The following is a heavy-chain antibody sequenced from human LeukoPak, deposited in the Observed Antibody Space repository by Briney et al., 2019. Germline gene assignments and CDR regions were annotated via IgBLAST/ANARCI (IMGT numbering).Heavy chain of an antibody. J-gene: IGHJ4*02. V-gene: IGHV3-74*01. D-gene: IGHD3-22*01. CDR1: GFTFSSYW. CDR2: INSDGGST. Sequence: GRSLRLSCAASGFTFSSYWMHWVRQVPGKGLVWVSRINSDGGSTNYADSVKGRFTISRDNARNTLYLQMHSLRAEDTAVYYCARGFESSGYSYFAYWGQGTLVTVSS. CDR3: ARGFESSGYSYFAY.